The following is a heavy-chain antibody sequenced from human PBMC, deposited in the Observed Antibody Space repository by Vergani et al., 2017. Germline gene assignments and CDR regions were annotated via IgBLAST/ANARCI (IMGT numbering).Heavy chain of an antibody. CDR1: GFSFSGYW. D-gene: IGHD2-15*01. J-gene: IGHJ5*01. CDR3: VRASCSGPGFKTGWFDS. V-gene: IGHV3-74*01. CDR2: IKCDGRKT. Sequence: EVQLVESGGGLIHPGGSLRLSCVGSGFSFSGYWMHWVRQSPEKGLVWVSRIKCDGRKTNYADSVKGRFTISRDNAKNTLYLEMNSLRGDDTAIYYCVRASCSGPGFKTGWFDSWGQGTLVTVSS.